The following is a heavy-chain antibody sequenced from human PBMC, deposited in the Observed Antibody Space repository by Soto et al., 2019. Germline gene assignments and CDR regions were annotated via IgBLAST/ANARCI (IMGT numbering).Heavy chain of an antibody. J-gene: IGHJ4*02. CDR1: GGSISSYY. CDR2: IYYSGST. D-gene: IGHD4-17*01. V-gene: IGHV4-59*08. CDR3: ARRYGPGFDY. Sequence: SETLSLTCTVSGGSISSYYWSWIRQPPGKGLEWIGYIYYSGSTNYNPSLKSRVTISVDTSKNHFSLKLSSVSFVFMAVYYCARRYGPGFDYWGQGTLVTVSS.